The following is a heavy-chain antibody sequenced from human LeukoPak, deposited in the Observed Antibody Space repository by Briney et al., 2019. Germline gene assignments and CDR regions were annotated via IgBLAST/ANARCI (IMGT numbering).Heavy chain of an antibody. D-gene: IGHD3-10*01. CDR1: GGSISSTAYY. CDR3: ARGRRLLWFGELLSGGNWFDP. V-gene: IGHV4-39*01. J-gene: IGHJ5*02. Sequence: SETLSLTCTVSGGSISSTAYYCAWIRQPPGKGLEWIGSMHYSGSTYYNPSLKSRVAISVDTSKNQFSLKLSSVTAADTVVYYCARGRRLLWFGELLSGGNWFDPWGQGTLVTVSS. CDR2: MHYSGST.